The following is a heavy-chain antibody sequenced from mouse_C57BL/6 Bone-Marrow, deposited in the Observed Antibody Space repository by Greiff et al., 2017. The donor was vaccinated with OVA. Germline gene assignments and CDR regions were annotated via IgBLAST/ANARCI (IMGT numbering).Heavy chain of an antibody. CDR3: ARNWDGYFDV. J-gene: IGHJ1*03. V-gene: IGHV2-2*01. Sequence: VKLQESGPGLVQPSQSLSITCTVSGFSLTSYGVHWVRQSPGKGLEWLGVIWSGGSTDYNAAFISRLSISKDNSKSQVFFKMNSLQADDTAIYYCARNWDGYFDVWGTGTTVTVSS. D-gene: IGHD4-1*01. CDR2: IWSGGST. CDR1: GFSLTSYG.